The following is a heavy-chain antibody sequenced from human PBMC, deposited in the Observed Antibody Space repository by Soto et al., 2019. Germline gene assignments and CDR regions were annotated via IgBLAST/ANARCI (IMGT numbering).Heavy chain of an antibody. D-gene: IGHD1-26*01. CDR2: IKPDGTAQ. CDR1: GFTFSNFW. V-gene: IGHV3-7*01. Sequence: EGHLVQSGGGLVQPGGSLRLSCVASGFTFSNFWMNWVRQTPGKGLEWVANIKPDGTAQAYVDSVKGRFTVSRDNAKNSLYLQMNSLRADDTAIYFCGEWDSSNNPWGQGTLVTVSS. J-gene: IGHJ5*02. CDR3: GEWDSSNNP.